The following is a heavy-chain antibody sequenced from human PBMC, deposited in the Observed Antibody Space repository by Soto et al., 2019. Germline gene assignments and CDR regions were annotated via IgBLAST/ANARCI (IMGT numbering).Heavy chain of an antibody. CDR3: ARSGSSSGTDAFDI. J-gene: IGHJ3*02. D-gene: IGHD6-6*01. Sequence: GGSLRLSCSASGFPFSSSGMPWFRQAPGKGLEWVAVIWYDGSNKYNADSVKGRFTISRANSKNTLYLQMNSLRAEDTAVYYCARSGSSSGTDAFDIWGQGTMVTVSS. V-gene: IGHV3-33*01. CDR2: IWYDGSNK. CDR1: GFPFSSSG.